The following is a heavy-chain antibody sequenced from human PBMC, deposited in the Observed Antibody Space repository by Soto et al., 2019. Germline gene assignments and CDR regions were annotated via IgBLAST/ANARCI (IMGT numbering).Heavy chain of an antibody. V-gene: IGHV2-5*01. D-gene: IGHD4-4*01. Sequence: SGPTLVNPTQTLTLTCTFSGFSLSTSGVGVGWIRQPPGKALEWLALIYWNDDKRYSPSLKSRLTITKDTSKNQVVLTMTNMDPVDTATYYCAHIRCYPPLQTYYYYYTDVWGHGTTVTVS. CDR3: AHIRCYPPLQTYYYYYTDV. CDR1: GFSLSTSGVG. J-gene: IGHJ6*02. CDR2: IYWNDDK.